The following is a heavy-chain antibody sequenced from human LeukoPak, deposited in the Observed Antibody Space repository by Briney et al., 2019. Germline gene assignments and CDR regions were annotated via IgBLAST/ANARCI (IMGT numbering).Heavy chain of an antibody. J-gene: IGHJ3*02. CDR3: ARGITMIVVAYGAFDI. CDR2: IKQDGSEE. D-gene: IGHD3-22*01. Sequence: GGSLRLSCAASGFTFSSYWMSWVRQAPGKGLEWVANIKQDGSEEYYVDSVKGRFTISRDNAKNSLYLQMNSLRAEDTAVYYCARGITMIVVAYGAFDIWGQGTMVTVSS. V-gene: IGHV3-7*01. CDR1: GFTFSSYW.